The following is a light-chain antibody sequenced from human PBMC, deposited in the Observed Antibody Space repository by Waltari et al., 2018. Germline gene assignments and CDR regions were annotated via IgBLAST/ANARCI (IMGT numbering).Light chain of an antibody. V-gene: IGKV3-11*01. CDR2: DAS. CDR3: QQRSNWPGT. Sequence: EIVLTQSPATLSLSPGERAPLSCRASKSVSRYLAWYQQKPGQAPRLLIYDASNRATGIPARFSGSGSGTDFTLTISSLEPEDFAVYYCQQRSNWPGTFGQGTKLEIK. CDR1: KSVSRY. J-gene: IGKJ2*01.